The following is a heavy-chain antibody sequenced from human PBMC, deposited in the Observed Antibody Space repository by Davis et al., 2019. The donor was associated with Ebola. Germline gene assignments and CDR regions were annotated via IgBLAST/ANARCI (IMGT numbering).Heavy chain of an antibody. J-gene: IGHJ4*02. CDR3: ARETGVGY. CDR2: ISSISSYI. CDR1: GFTFSSYS. D-gene: IGHD1-26*01. Sequence: GGSLRLSCAASGFTFSSYSMNWVRQAPGTGLEWVSSISSISSYISYADSVKGRFTISRDNAKNSLYLQMNSLRAEDTAVYYCARETGVGYWGQGTLVTVSS. V-gene: IGHV3-21*01.